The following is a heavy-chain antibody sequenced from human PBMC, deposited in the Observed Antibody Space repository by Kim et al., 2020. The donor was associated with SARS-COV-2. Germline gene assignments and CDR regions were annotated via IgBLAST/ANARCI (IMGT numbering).Heavy chain of an antibody. D-gene: IGHD2-2*01. J-gene: IGHJ5*02. CDR3: AKERGGYCSSTSCYGFDP. Sequence: KGRFTISRDNAKNSLYLQMNSLRAEDTALYYCAKERGGYCSSTSCYGFDPWGQGTLVTVSS. V-gene: IGHV3-9*01.